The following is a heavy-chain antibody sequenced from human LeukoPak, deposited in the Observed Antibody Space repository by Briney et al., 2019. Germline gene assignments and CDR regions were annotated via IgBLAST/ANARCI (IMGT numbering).Heavy chain of an antibody. J-gene: IGHJ3*02. CDR2: ISSDGSIT. CDR3: ARDRDSVGRITMIVVAGGDAFDI. D-gene: IGHD3-22*01. CDR1: GFTFSTYW. Sequence: GGSLRLSCAASGFTFSTYWMHWVRQAPGKGLVWVSRISSDGSITSYADSVKGRFTISRDNAKNTLYLQMNSLRAEDTAVYYCARDRDSVGRITMIVVAGGDAFDIWGQGTMVTVSS. V-gene: IGHV3-74*01.